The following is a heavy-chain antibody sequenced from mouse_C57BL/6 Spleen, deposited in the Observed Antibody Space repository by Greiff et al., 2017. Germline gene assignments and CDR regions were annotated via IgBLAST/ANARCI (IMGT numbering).Heavy chain of an antibody. CDR1: GYTFTSYG. Sequence: QVQLQQSGAELVRPGASVKLSCKASGYTFTSYGISWVKQRTGQGLEWIGEIYPRSGNTYYNEKFKGKATLTADKSSITAYMELRSLTSADSADYSCARVDGNMDYWGQGTSVTVAA. V-gene: IGHV1-81*01. CDR2: IYPRSGNT. J-gene: IGHJ4*01. D-gene: IGHD1-1*01. CDR3: ARVDGNMDY.